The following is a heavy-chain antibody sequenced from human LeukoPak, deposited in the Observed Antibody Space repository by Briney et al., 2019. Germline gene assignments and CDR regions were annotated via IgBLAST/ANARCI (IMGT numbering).Heavy chain of an antibody. CDR2: NSGSGGST. Sequence: AAXGXTFSSYAMSWVRQAPGKGLEWVSDNSGSGGSTYYADSVKGRFTISRDNAKNTLYLQMNSLRAEDTALYYCAKDSHWQNDYYFWSGYWYYYYYYYMDVWGKGTTVTV. CDR1: GXTFSSYA. V-gene: IGHV3-23*01. J-gene: IGHJ6*03. CDR3: AKDSHWQNDYYFWSGYWYYYYYYYMDV. D-gene: IGHD3-3*01.